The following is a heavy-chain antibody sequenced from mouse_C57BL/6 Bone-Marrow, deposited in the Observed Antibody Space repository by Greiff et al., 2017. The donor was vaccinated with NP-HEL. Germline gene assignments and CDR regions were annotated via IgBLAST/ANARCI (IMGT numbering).Heavy chain of an antibody. Sequence: VQLQQPGAELVRPGTSVKLSCKASGYTFTSYWMHWVKQRPGQGLEWIGVIDPSDSYTNYNQKFKGKATLTVDTSSSTAYMQLSSLTSEDSAVYYCARRGDYEDYWGQGTTLPVSS. CDR2: IDPSDSYT. V-gene: IGHV1-59*01. D-gene: IGHD2-4*01. CDR1: GYTFTSYW. CDR3: ARRGDYEDY. J-gene: IGHJ2*01.